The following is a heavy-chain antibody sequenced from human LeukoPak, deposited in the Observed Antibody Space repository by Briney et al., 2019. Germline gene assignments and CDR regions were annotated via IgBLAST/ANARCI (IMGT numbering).Heavy chain of an antibody. V-gene: IGHV1-18*01. CDR3: ARVNTYYYGSGVSRAFHM. CDR2: IRVYNGNT. J-gene: IGHJ3*02. CDR1: GYTFTSYG. Sequence: ASVKVSCKASGYTFTSYGISWVRQAPGQGLEWMGWIRVYNGNTNYAQKFQGSVTMTRNTSTATAYMELSSLKSEDTAVYYCARVNTYYYGSGVSRAFHMWGQGTMVTVSS. D-gene: IGHD3-10*01.